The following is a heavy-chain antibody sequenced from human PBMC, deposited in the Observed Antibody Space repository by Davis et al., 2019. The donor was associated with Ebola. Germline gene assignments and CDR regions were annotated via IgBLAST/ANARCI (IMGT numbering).Heavy chain of an antibody. J-gene: IGHJ3*02. CDR1: GYSISSGYY. CDR2: IYTSGST. V-gene: IGHV4-4*07. Sequence: PSETLSLTCTVSGYSISSGYYWGWIRQPAGKGLEWIGRIYTSGSTNYNPSLKSRVTMSVDTSKNQFSLKLSSVTAADTAVYYCARDRVDPVNAFDIWGQGTMVTVSS. D-gene: IGHD4-17*01. CDR3: ARDRVDPVNAFDI.